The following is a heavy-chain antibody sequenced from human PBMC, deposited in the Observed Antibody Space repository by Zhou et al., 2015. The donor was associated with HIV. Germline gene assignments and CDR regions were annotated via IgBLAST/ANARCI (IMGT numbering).Heavy chain of an antibody. J-gene: IGHJ2*01. Sequence: QVQLLQSGAEVKKPDSSVRVSCKGSGDTFSSYSISWVRQAPGQGLEWMGRIIPLFGTPEYAQKFQGRVTISADEYTNTVYMELRSLRFEDTAIYYCARDRGGATRPDWRYFDLWGRGTLVTVSS. CDR2: IIPLFGTP. CDR3: ARDRGGATRPDWRYFDL. CDR1: GDTFSSYS. D-gene: IGHD3/OR15-3a*01. V-gene: IGHV1-69*01.